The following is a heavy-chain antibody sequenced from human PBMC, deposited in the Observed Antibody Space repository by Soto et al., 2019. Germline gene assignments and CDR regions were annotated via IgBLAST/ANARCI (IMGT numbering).Heavy chain of an antibody. V-gene: IGHV4-34*01. J-gene: IGHJ6*02. D-gene: IGHD3-9*01. CDR2: INHSGST. CDR1: GGSFSGYY. Sequence: PSETLSLTCAVYGGSFSGYYWSWIRQPPGKGLEWIGEINHSGSTNYNPSLKSRVTISVDTSKNQFSLKLSSVTAADTAVYYCARTDDILAYGMDVWGQGTTVTVSS. CDR3: ARTDDILAYGMDV.